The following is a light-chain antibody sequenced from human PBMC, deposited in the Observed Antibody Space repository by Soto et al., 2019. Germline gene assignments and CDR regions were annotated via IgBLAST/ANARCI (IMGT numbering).Light chain of an antibody. J-gene: IGKJ4*01. V-gene: IGKV3-11*01. CDR3: QQRTSSLT. Sequence: EIVLTQSPVTLSLSPGERATLSCRASQSVNSYLGWYQQKRGQPPRLLIYDASKRAAGVPARFSGSGSGTDFTLTISSLEPDDFAIYCCQQRTSSLTFGGGTKVEI. CDR2: DAS. CDR1: QSVNSY.